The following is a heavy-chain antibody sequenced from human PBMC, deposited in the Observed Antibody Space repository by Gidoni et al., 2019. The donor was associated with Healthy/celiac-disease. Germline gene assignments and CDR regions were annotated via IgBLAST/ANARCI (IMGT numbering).Heavy chain of an antibody. J-gene: IGHJ5*02. Sequence: EVQLLESGGGLVQPGGSLRLSCAASGFTFSSYAMSWVRQAPGKGLEWVSAISGSGGSTYYADSVKGRFTISRDNSKNTLYLQMNSLRAEDTAVYYCAKQLVVVAATDGDWFDPWGQGTLVTVSS. D-gene: IGHD2-15*01. V-gene: IGHV3-23*01. CDR2: ISGSGGST. CDR1: GFTFSSYA. CDR3: AKQLVVVAATDGDWFDP.